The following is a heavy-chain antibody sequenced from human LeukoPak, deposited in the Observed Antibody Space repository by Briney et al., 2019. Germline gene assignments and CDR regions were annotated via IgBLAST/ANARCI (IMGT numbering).Heavy chain of an antibody. CDR1: EFTFSSYG. Sequence: GGSLRLSCAASEFTFSSYGLHWVRQAPGKGLEWVAFICYDGSKKYYAASVKGRFVISRDNSNNRLYLHMDSVRVEDTAMYYCAKDHCSGFPGCYYFDFWGRGTLVTVSS. CDR2: ICYDGSKK. J-gene: IGHJ2*01. V-gene: IGHV3-30*02. CDR3: AKDHCSGFPGCYYFDF. D-gene: IGHD2-15*01.